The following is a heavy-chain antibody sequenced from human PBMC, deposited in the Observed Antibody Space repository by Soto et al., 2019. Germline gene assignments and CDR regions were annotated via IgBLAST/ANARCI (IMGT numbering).Heavy chain of an antibody. J-gene: IGHJ4*02. CDR3: ARGLGSSSWYAYGYYFDY. CDR2: INHSGST. Sequence: PSETLSLTCAVYGGSFSGYYWSWIRQPPGKGLEWIGEINHSGSTNYNPSLKSRVTISVDTSKNQFSLKLSSVTAADTAVYYCARGLGSSSWYAYGYYFDYWGQGTLVT. CDR1: GGSFSGYY. V-gene: IGHV4-34*01. D-gene: IGHD6-13*01.